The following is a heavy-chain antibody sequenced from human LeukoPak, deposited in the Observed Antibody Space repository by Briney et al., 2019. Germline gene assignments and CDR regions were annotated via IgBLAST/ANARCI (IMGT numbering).Heavy chain of an antibody. Sequence: SETLSLTCAVSGGSVSSGSFYWSWIRQPPGKGLEYIGFIYYTGSTYYNPSLKSRVTISVDMSKNQFSLRLSSVTAADTAVYYCAKADRGWGVITKDWGQGTLVTVSS. V-gene: IGHV4-61*01. J-gene: IGHJ4*02. CDR2: IYYTGST. CDR3: AKADRGWGVITKD. D-gene: IGHD3-10*01. CDR1: GGSVSSGSFY.